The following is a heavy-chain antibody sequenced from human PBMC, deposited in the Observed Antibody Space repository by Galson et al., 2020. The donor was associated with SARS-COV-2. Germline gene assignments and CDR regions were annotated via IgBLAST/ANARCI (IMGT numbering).Heavy chain of an antibody. D-gene: IGHD2-2*03. CDR2: ISYDGSNK. CDR3: AAGYCSSTSCYRRYYYYYGMDV. Sequence: GESLKISCAASGFTFSSYGMHLVRPAPGQGLEWVAVISYDGSNKYYADSVKGRFTISSDNSKNTQYLQMNSLRAEDTAVYYCAAGYCSSTSCYRRYYYYYGMDVWGQGTTVTVSS. J-gene: IGHJ6*02. CDR1: GFTFSSYG. V-gene: IGHV3-30*03.